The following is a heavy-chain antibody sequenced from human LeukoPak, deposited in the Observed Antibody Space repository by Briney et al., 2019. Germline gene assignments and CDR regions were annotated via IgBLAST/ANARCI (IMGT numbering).Heavy chain of an antibody. CDR2: IKQDGSER. CDR3: ARDPTFEGIGGSSGRVDY. Sequence: GGSLRLSCEGSGFTFSTYWMSWVRQAPGKGLEWVANIKQDGSERDYVDSVKGRFTISRDNAKNSLYLQMNSLRAEDTAVYYCARDPTFEGIGGSSGRVDYWGQGTLVTVSS. D-gene: IGHD6-6*01. J-gene: IGHJ4*02. V-gene: IGHV3-7*01. CDR1: GFTFSTYW.